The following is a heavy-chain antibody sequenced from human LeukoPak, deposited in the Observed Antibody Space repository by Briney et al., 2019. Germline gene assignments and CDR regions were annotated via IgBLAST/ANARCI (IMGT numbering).Heavy chain of an antibody. D-gene: IGHD2-15*01. CDR2: INHSGST. V-gene: IGHV4-34*01. J-gene: IGHJ4*02. CDR1: GFTFSSYW. Sequence: GSLRLSCAASGFTFSSYWMSWIRQPPGKGLEWIGEINHSGSTNYNPSLKSRVTISVDTSKNQFSLKLSSVTAADTAVYYCARRKGGGAEGFDYWGQGTLVTVSS. CDR3: ARRKGGGAEGFDY.